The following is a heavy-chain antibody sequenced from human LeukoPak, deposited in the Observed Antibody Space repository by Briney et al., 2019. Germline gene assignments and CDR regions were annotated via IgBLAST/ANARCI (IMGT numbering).Heavy chain of an antibody. CDR2: IYFGGTT. J-gene: IGHJ4*02. D-gene: IGHD5/OR15-5a*01. CDR1: GFTVSSNY. Sequence: GGSLRPSCAASGFTVSSNYMTWVRQAPGQGLEWVSVIYFGGTTYYADSVKGRFTISRDNSKNTVYLQMNSLRVEDTAVYYCARGDGVYVYWGQGTLVTVSS. CDR3: ARGDGVYVY. V-gene: IGHV3-53*01.